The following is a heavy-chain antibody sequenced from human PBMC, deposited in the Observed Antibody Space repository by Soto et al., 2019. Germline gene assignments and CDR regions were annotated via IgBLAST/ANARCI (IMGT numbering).Heavy chain of an antibody. J-gene: IGHJ1*01. CDR2: INHSGST. V-gene: IGHV4-34*01. CDR3: ARGRFGVDDSSGYHYGRPPWFQH. Sequence: KSSETLSLTCAVYGGSFSGYYWSWIRQPPGKGLEWIGEINHSGSTNYNPSLKSRVTISVDTSKNQFSLKLSSVTAADTAVYYCARGRFGVDDSSGYHYGRPPWFQHWGQGTLVTVSS. D-gene: IGHD3-22*01. CDR1: GGSFSGYY.